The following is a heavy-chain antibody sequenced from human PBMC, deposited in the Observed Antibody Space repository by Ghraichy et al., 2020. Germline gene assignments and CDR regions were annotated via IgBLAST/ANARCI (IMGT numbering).Heavy chain of an antibody. V-gene: IGHV4-39*01. D-gene: IGHD2-21*02. Sequence: SETLSLTCTVSGGSISSSSYYWGWIRQPPGKGLEWIGSIYYSGSTYYNPSLKSRVTISVDTSKNQFSLKLSSVTAADTAVYYCARHPILATAPYGGAYFDYWGQGTLVTVSS. CDR1: GGSISSSSYY. CDR2: IYYSGST. CDR3: ARHPILATAPYGGAYFDY. J-gene: IGHJ4*02.